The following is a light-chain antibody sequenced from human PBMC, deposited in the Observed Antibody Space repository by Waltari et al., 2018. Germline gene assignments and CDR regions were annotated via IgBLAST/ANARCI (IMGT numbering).Light chain of an antibody. Sequence: SYDLTQPPSVSVSPGQTARITCPGHALPKPYVHWYQQKPGQAPVMLIYKDNERPSGIPERFSGSSSGTTVTLTISEVQAEDEADYYCQSADTTSVMFGGGTKVTVL. V-gene: IGLV3-25*03. CDR2: KDN. CDR3: QSADTTSVM. J-gene: IGLJ3*02. CDR1: ALPKPY.